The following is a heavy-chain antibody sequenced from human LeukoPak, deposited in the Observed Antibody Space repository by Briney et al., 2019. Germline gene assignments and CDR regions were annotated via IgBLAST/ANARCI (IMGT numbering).Heavy chain of an antibody. CDR2: ISGPGGTT. Sequence: GGSLRLSCTASGFTFSSYAMSWVRQAPGKGPEWVSTISGPGGTTYYADSVKGRFTISRDNSRNTEYLQMNSLRAEDTAVYYCAKRTLTPSESHSPLDYWGQGTLVTVSS. V-gene: IGHV3-23*01. D-gene: IGHD1-26*01. CDR1: GFTFSSYA. J-gene: IGHJ4*02. CDR3: AKRTLTPSESHSPLDY.